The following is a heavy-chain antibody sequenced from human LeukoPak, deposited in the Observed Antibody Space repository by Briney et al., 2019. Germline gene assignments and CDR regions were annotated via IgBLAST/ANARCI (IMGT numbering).Heavy chain of an antibody. CDR2: IRSSSSYI. CDR3: ARDPTYYYDSSGYQMGGY. D-gene: IGHD3-22*01. V-gene: IGHV3-21*01. Sequence: PGGSLRLSCAASGFTFSSYSMNWVRQAPGKGLEWVSSIRSSSSYIYYADSVKGRFTISRDNAKNSLYLQMNSLRAEDTAVYYCARDPTYYYDSSGYQMGGYWGQGTLVTVSS. J-gene: IGHJ4*02. CDR1: GFTFSSYS.